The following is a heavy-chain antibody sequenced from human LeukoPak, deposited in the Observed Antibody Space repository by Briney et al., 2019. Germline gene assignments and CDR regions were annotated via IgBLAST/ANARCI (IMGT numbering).Heavy chain of an antibody. D-gene: IGHD3-10*01. Sequence: PGGSLRLSCAASGFTFSSYAMSWVRKAPGKGLEWVSAISGSGGSTYYADSVKGRFTIPRDNSKNTLYLQMNSLRAEDTAVYYCAKFQARITMVRGVLAWFDPWGQGTLVTVSS. CDR3: AKFQARITMVRGVLAWFDP. CDR2: ISGSGGST. V-gene: IGHV3-23*01. J-gene: IGHJ5*02. CDR1: GFTFSSYA.